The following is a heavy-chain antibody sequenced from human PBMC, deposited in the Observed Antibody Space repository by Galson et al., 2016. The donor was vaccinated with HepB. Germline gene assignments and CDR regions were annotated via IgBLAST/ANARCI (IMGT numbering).Heavy chain of an antibody. CDR1: GLAFGRYT. CDR3: AKVGDTGAMAAWFDP. Sequence: SLRLSCAVSGLAFGRYTMRWVRQAPGKGLEWVSSISGTGATTYYAESVKGRFTISRDNSRSTLFLQMNSLRADDTAVSYCAKVGDTGAMAAWFDPWGQGTLVTVSS. D-gene: IGHD3-10*01. CDR2: ISGTGATT. J-gene: IGHJ5*02. V-gene: IGHV3-23*01.